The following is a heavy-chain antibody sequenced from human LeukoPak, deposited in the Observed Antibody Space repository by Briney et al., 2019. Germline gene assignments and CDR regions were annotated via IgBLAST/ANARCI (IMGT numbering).Heavy chain of an antibody. CDR1: GFTFSSYA. J-gene: IGHJ4*02. CDR2: LSGSGGST. CDR3: AKDLRYCSGGSCH. D-gene: IGHD2-15*01. V-gene: IGHV3-23*01. Sequence: PGGSLRLSCAASGFTFSSYAMSWVRQAPGKGLEWVSALSGSGGSTYYADSVKGRFTISRDNSKNTLYLQMNSLRAEDTAVYYCAKDLRYCSGGSCHWGQGTLVTVSS.